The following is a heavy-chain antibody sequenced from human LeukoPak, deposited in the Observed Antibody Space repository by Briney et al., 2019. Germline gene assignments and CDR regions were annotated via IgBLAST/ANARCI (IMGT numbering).Heavy chain of an antibody. CDR3: AKVDQALRYFDWLFFDNAFDI. D-gene: IGHD3-9*01. J-gene: IGHJ3*02. Sequence: AGGSLRLSCAASGLTFSSYGMHWVRQAPGKGLEWVAFIRYDGSNKYYADSVKGRFTISRDNFKNTLYLQMNSLRAEDTAVYYCAKVDQALRYFDWLFFDNAFDIWGQGTMVTVSS. V-gene: IGHV3-30*02. CDR1: GLTFSSYG. CDR2: IRYDGSNK.